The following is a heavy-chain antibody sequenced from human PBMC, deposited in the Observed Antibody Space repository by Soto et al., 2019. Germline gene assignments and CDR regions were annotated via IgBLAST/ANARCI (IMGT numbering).Heavy chain of an antibody. CDR1: GFTFYNHG. D-gene: IGHD3-10*01. Sequence: EVQLVESGGGLVQPGRSLRLSCGASGFTFYNHGMHWVRQGPGRGLEWVSGITWSSDSMGYADSVKGRFTISRDNAKNSLYLQMNSLRPEDTALYYCAKEDSGFSGYMDVWGKGTTVTVSS. CDR3: AKEDSGFSGYMDV. V-gene: IGHV3-9*01. CDR2: ITWSSDSM. J-gene: IGHJ6*03.